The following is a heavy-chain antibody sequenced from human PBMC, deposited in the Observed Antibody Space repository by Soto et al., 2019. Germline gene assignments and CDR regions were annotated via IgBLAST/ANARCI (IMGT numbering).Heavy chain of an antibody. V-gene: IGHV4-30-4*01. CDR2: IYKSATT. CDR1: VDSISNLDYF. CDR3: DRGRYFLTGRCFPNWFXS. J-gene: IGHJ5*01. D-gene: IGHD7-27*01. Sequence: TLSLTCSFSVDSISNLDYFLAWIRQPPGQALEYIGYIYKSATTYYNPSFESRVAISVDTSKSQFSLNVTSVTAADTAVYFCDRGRYFLTGRCFPNWFXSWGQGALVTVX.